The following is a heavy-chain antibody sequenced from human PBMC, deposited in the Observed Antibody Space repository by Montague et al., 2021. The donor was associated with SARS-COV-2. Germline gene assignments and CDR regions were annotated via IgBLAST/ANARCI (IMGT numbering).Heavy chain of an antibody. D-gene: IGHD1-1*01. V-gene: IGHV3-7*01. CDR3: ARVSAGESNNSQYRAFDI. CDR1: GFTFSNYW. CDR2: IKQDGSEI. J-gene: IGHJ3*02. Sequence: SLRLSCAASGFTFSNYWLSWVRQAPGMGLEWVANIKQDGSEIYYLDSVKGRFTISGDNSKNSLSLQMNSLRAEDTALYFCARVSAGESNNSQYRAFDIWGQGTMVTVSS.